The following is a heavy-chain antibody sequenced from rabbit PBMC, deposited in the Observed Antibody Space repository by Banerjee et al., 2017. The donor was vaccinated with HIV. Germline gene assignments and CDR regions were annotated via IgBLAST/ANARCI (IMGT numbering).Heavy chain of an antibody. V-gene: IGHV1S40*01. D-gene: IGHD8-1*01. J-gene: IGHJ4*01. CDR2: IYTGNVKT. Sequence: QQLVESGGGLVKPGASLTLTCKASGFDFSRGYDMCWVRQAPGKGLEWIGCIYTGNVKTYYASWAKGRFTISKTSSTTVTLQMTSLTVADTATYFCARDAGSGHYIDAYFDLWGPGPWSPS. CDR1: GFDFSRGYD. CDR3: ARDAGSGHYIDAYFDL.